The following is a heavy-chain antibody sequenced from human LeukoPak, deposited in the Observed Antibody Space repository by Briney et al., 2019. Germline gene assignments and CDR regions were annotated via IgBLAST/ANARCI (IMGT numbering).Heavy chain of an antibody. CDR2: ISAYNGNT. Sequence: ASVKVSCKASGYTFTSYGISWVRQAPGQGLEWMGWISAYNGNTNYAQKLQGRVTMTTDTSTSTAYMELRSLRSDDTAVYYCARDGQTFRSGSYSAPFDYWGQGTLVTVSS. CDR3: ARDGQTFRSGSYSAPFDY. V-gene: IGHV1-18*01. CDR1: GYTFTSYG. D-gene: IGHD1-26*01. J-gene: IGHJ4*02.